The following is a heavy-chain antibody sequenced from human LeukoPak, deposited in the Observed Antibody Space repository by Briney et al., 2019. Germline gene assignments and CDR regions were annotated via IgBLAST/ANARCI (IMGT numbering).Heavy chain of an antibody. CDR1: GGSFSGYY. J-gene: IGHJ4*02. Sequence: KPSETLSLTCAVYGGSFSGYYWSWSRQPPGKGREWIGEINHSGSTNYNPPLKSRVTISVDTSKNQFSLKLSSVTAADTAVYYCARRERSGLRITMVRGAVPFDYWGQGTLVTVSS. CDR3: ARRERSGLRITMVRGAVPFDY. D-gene: IGHD3-10*01. V-gene: IGHV4-34*01. CDR2: INHSGST.